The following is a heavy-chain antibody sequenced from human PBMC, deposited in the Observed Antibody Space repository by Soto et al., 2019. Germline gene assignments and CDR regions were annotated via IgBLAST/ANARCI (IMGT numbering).Heavy chain of an antibody. CDR3: ARGVGRYGSNLDY. Sequence: PVGSLRLSCAASGFTFSSYGMHWVRQAPGKGLEWVAVIWYDGSNKYYADSVKGRFTISRDNSKNTLYLQMNSLRAEDTAVYYCARGVGRYGSNLDYWGQGTLVTVSS. CDR1: GFTFSSYG. V-gene: IGHV3-33*01. CDR2: IWYDGSNK. D-gene: IGHD1-26*01. J-gene: IGHJ4*02.